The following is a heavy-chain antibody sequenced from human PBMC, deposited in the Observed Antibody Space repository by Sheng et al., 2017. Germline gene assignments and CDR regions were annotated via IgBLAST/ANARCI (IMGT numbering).Heavy chain of an antibody. D-gene: IGHD3-22*01. V-gene: IGHV3-23*04. Sequence: EVQLVESGGGLVQPGGTLRLSCAASGFTFSNYGMSWVRQAPGKGLEWVSSLSGSAGSTYYADSVKGRFTISRDNSKNTLYLQMNSLRTEDTAVYYCAKPPFESSGYYFDYWGQGSLVTVLL. CDR2: LSGSAGST. CDR3: AKPPFESSGYYFDY. J-gene: IGHJ4*02. CDR1: GFTFSNYG.